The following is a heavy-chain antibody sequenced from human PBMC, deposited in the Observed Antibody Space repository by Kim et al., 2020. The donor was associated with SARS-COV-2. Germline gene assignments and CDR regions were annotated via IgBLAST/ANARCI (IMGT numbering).Heavy chain of an antibody. CDR3: AKSGLLEWLFRLDY. D-gene: IGHD3-3*01. V-gene: IGHV3-30*18. CDR1: GFTFSSYG. J-gene: IGHJ4*02. Sequence: GGSLRLSCAASGFTFSSYGMHWVRQTPGKGLEWVAVISYDGSNKYYADSVKGRFTISRDNSKNTLYLQMNSLRTEDTAMYHCAKSGLLEWLFRLDYWGQGTLVTVSS. CDR2: ISYDGSNK.